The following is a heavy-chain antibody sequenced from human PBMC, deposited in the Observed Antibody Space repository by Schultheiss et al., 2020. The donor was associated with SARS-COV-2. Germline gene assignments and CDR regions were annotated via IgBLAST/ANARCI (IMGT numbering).Heavy chain of an antibody. Sequence: SETLSLTCTVSGGSISSGSYYWSWIRQPAGKGLEWIGRIYTSGSTNYNPSLKSRVTISVDTSKNQFSLKLSSVTAADTAVYYCARGPDSGSYYAWFATWGQGTLVTVSS. V-gene: IGHV4-61*02. D-gene: IGHD1-26*01. CDR3: ARGPDSGSYYAWFAT. CDR2: IYTSGST. J-gene: IGHJ5*02. CDR1: GGSISSGSYY.